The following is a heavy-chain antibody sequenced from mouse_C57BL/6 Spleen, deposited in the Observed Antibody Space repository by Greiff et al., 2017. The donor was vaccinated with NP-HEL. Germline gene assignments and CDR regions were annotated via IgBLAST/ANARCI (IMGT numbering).Heavy chain of an antibody. D-gene: IGHD3-2*02. V-gene: IGHV1-69*01. J-gene: IGHJ2*01. CDR1: GYTFTSYW. CDR3: ARSASSGYLDY. Sequence: QVQLQQPGAELVMPGASVKLSCKASGYTFTSYWMHWVKQRPGQGLEWIGEIDPSDSYTNYNQKFKGKSTLTVDKSSSTAYMQLSSRTPEDSAVYYCARSASSGYLDYWGQGTTLTVSS. CDR2: IDPSDSYT.